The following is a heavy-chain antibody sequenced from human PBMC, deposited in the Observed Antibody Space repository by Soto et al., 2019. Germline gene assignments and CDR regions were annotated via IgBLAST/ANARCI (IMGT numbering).Heavy chain of an antibody. V-gene: IGHV3-30-3*01. CDR2: ISYDGSNK. J-gene: IGHJ4*02. Sequence: GGSLRLSCAASGFTFSSYAMHWVRQAPGKGLEWVAVISYDGSNKYYADSVKGRFTISRDNSKNTLYLQMNSLRAEDTAVYYCARDRGYSSTTKSFDYWGQGTLVTVSS. D-gene: IGHD6-13*01. CDR3: ARDRGYSSTTKSFDY. CDR1: GFTFSSYA.